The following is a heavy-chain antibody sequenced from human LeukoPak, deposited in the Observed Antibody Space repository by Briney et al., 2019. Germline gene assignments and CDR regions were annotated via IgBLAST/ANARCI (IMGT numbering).Heavy chain of an antibody. CDR1: GYTFTGYF. CDR3: AREPQRSLSTKFDY. V-gene: IGHV1-2*02. Sequence: ASVKVSCKASGYTFTGYFMHWVRQAPGQGLEWMGWMNPNNGGTNYAQKFQGRVTMTRNTYISTAYMELSGLRSDDAAVYYCAREPQRSLSTKFDYWGQGTLVTVSS. CDR2: MNPNNGGT. D-gene: IGHD2-2*01. J-gene: IGHJ4*02.